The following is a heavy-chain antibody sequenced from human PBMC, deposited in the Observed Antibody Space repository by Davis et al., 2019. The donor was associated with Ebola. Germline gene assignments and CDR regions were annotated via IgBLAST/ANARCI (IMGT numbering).Heavy chain of an antibody. CDR3: ARDLGLDFAVVTYFDY. J-gene: IGHJ4*01. D-gene: IGHD3-3*01. CDR2: IQQDGGDK. CDR1: GFTFSSYA. V-gene: IGHV3-7*01. Sequence: GESLKISCAASGFTFSSYAMSWVRQVPGRGLEWVANIQQDGGDKHYLESVKGRFTISRDNTKDLVFLELNSRRVEDTGVYYCARDLGLDFAVVTYFDYWGHGAPVTVSS.